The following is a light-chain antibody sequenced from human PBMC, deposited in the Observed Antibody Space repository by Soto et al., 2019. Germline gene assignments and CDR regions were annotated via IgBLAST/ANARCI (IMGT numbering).Light chain of an antibody. Sequence: LTQPRSVSGSPGQSVTISCTGTSSDVGGYNYVSWYQQHPGKAPKLMIYDVSKRPSGVPDRFSGSKSGNTASLTISGLQAEDEADYYCCSYTGSYVFGTGTKVTVL. CDR1: SSDVGGYNY. CDR3: CSYTGSYV. CDR2: DVS. J-gene: IGLJ1*01. V-gene: IGLV2-11*01.